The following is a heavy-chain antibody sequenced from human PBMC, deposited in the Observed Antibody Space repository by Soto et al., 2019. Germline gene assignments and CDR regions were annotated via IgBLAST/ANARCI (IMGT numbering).Heavy chain of an antibody. Sequence: LSLTCAVSGFSLNSGYYWGWIRQPPGKGLECIGTIYHSGNTYYNPSLKSRVTISVDTSKNQFSLKLDSVTAADTAVYYCARGKWEPYYFDYWGQGTLVTVSS. J-gene: IGHJ4*02. D-gene: IGHD1-26*01. CDR1: GFSLNSGYY. CDR3: ARGKWEPYYFDY. V-gene: IGHV4-38-2*01. CDR2: IYHSGNT.